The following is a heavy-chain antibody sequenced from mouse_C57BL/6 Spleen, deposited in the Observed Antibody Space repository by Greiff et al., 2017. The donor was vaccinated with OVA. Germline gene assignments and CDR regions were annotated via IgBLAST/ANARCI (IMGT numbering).Heavy chain of an antibody. CDR3: TREDSSKAWFAY. J-gene: IGHJ3*01. CDR2: IYPGNSDT. Sequence: DVKLQESGTVLARPGASVKMSCKTSGYTFTSYWMHWVKQRPGQGLEWIGAIYPGNSDTSYNQKFKGKAKLTAVTSASTAYMELSSLTNEDSAVYYCTREDSSKAWFAYWGQGTLVTVSA. D-gene: IGHD3-2*02. CDR1: GYTFTSYW. V-gene: IGHV1-5*01.